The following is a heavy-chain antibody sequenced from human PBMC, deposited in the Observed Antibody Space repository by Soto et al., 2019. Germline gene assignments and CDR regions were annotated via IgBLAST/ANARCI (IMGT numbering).Heavy chain of an antibody. Sequence: SETLSLTCTVSGGSISTYYWSWIRQPPGKGLEWIGYIYYSGSTNFNPSLKSRVTISVDTSKNQFSLKLSSVTAADTAVYYCGRHYVYEVFDYGGQGTLVTVSS. V-gene: IGHV4-59*08. CDR1: GGSISTYY. D-gene: IGHD3-16*01. CDR3: GRHYVYEVFDY. CDR2: IYYSGST. J-gene: IGHJ4*02.